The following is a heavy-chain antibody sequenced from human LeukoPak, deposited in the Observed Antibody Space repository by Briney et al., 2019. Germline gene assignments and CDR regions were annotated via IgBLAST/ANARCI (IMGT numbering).Heavy chain of an antibody. D-gene: IGHD6-19*01. CDR3: AKDIVMGGAVAGQYYYYYYGMDA. J-gene: IGHJ6*02. Sequence: PGRSLRLSCAASGFTFDDYAMPWVRQAPGKGLEWVSLISGDGGSTYYADSVKGRFTISRDNSKTSLYLQMNSLRTEDTALYYCAKDIVMGGAVAGQYYYYYYGMDAWGQGTTVTVSS. CDR1: GFTFDDYA. V-gene: IGHV3-43*02. CDR2: ISGDGGST.